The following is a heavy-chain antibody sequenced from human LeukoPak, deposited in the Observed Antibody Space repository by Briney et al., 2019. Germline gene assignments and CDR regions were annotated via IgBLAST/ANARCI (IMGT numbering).Heavy chain of an antibody. CDR1: GGTFSSYA. V-gene: IGHV1-69*04. D-gene: IGHD3-22*01. Sequence: ASVKVSCKASGGTFSSYAISWVRQAPGQGLEWMGRIIPIFGIANYAQKFQGRVTITADKSTSTAYMELSSLRSEGTAVYYCARADYYDSSGYSFDYRGQGTLVTVSS. CDR2: IIPIFGIA. CDR3: ARADYYDSSGYSFDY. J-gene: IGHJ4*02.